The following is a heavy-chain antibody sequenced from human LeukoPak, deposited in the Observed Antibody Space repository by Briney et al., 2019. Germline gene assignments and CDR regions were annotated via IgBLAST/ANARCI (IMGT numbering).Heavy chain of an antibody. CDR3: ARASSGYQDAFDI. CDR1: GFTFSDCY. CDR2: ISSSGSTT. D-gene: IGHD3-22*01. V-gene: IGHV3-11*01. J-gene: IGHJ3*02. Sequence: GGSLRLSCAASGFTFSDCYMSWIRQAPGKGLEWVLYISSSGSTTYYADSVKGRFTISRDNAKNSLYLQMNSLRAEDTAVYYCARASSGYQDAFDIWGQGTMVTVSS.